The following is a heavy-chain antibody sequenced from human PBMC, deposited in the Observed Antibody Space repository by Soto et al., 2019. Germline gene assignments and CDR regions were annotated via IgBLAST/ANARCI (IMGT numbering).Heavy chain of an antibody. J-gene: IGHJ5*02. CDR3: ARWWSGSRQGFDP. CDR2: IYYSGRT. Sequence: QVQLQESGPGLVKPSQTLSLTCTVSGGSISSGDYYWSCIRQHPGQGLEWIGYIYYSGRTYYNPSLKSRVTISVDTSKNQFSLELSSVTAADTAVYYCARWWSGSRQGFDPWGQGTLVTVSS. D-gene: IGHD3-3*01. CDR1: GGSISSGDYY. V-gene: IGHV4-31*03.